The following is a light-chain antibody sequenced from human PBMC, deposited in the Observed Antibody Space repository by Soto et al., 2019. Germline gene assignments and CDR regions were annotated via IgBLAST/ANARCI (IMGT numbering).Light chain of an antibody. CDR2: HAS. J-gene: IGKJ5*01. Sequence: GSHSVSRYLAWQQHKXGQAPRFFIYHASXTANGTPATSSRSGSGTDFTLNTSSLETEDFAVYYCQQRSNWPPSFGQGTRLEIK. CDR1: HSVSRY. V-gene: IGKV3-11*01. CDR3: QQRSNWPPS.